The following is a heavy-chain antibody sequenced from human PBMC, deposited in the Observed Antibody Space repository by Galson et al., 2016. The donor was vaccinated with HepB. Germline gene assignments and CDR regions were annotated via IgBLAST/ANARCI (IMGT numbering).Heavy chain of an antibody. V-gene: IGHV1-69*13. CDR2: IFPLFGTA. CDR1: GGTFSTYA. Sequence: SVKVSCKASGGTFSTYAINWVRQAPGQGLEWMEGIFPLFGTATYAQKFQGRVTITADESTSTAYMELSSLRSEDTAVYYCARVGTQWLVGVRYYFDYWGQGTLVTVSS. CDR3: ARVGTQWLVGVRYYFDY. J-gene: IGHJ4*02. D-gene: IGHD6-19*01.